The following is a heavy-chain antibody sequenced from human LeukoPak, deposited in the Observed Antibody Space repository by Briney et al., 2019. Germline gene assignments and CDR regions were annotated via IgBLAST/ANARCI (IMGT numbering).Heavy chain of an antibody. J-gene: IGHJ4*02. D-gene: IGHD3-22*01. CDR2: IRYDGSNK. Sequence: GGSLRLSWAASGFTFSSYGMHWVRQAPGKGLEWVAFIRYDGSNKYYADSVKGRFTISRDNSKNTLYLQMNSLRAEDTAVYYCARDSSGYYHTTFDYWGQGTLVTVSS. V-gene: IGHV3-30*02. CDR3: ARDSSGYYHTTFDY. CDR1: GFTFSSYG.